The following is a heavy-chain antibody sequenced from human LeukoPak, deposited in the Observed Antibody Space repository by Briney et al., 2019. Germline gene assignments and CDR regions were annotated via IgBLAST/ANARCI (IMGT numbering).Heavy chain of an antibody. J-gene: IGHJ5*02. CDR2: IYYSGST. CDR1: GGSISSYY. CDR3: ARDGGDGYNYNWFDP. Sequence: PSGTLSLTCTVSGGSISSYYWSWIRQPPGKGREWIGYIYYSGSTNYNPSLKSRVTISVDTSKNQFSLKLRSVTAADTAVYYCARDGGDGYNYNWFDPWGQGTLVTVSS. D-gene: IGHD5-24*01. V-gene: IGHV4-59*01.